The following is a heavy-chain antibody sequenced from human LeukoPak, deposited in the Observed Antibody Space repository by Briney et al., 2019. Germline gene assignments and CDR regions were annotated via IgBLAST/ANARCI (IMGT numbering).Heavy chain of an antibody. CDR2: INHSGST. CDR3: ARHDNSGLDF. J-gene: IGHJ4*02. V-gene: IGHV4-34*01. D-gene: IGHD3-22*01. Sequence: SETLSLTCAVYGGSFSGYYWSWIRQPPGKGLEWIGEINHSGSTNYNPSLKSRVTISVDTSKNQFSLKLSSVTAADTAVYYCARHDNSGLDFWGQGTLVTVSS. CDR1: GGSFSGYY.